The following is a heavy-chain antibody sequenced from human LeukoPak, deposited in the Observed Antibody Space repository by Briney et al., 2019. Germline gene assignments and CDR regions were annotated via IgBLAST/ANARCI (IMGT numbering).Heavy chain of an antibody. J-gene: IGHJ4*02. CDR3: AKGGKWDVTPFDY. D-gene: IGHD1-26*01. CDR1: GFTFSSYS. V-gene: IGHV3-48*01. CDR2: ISSSSSTI. Sequence: GGSLRLSCAASGFTFSSYSMNWVRQAPGKGLEWVSYISSSSSTIYYADSVKGRFTISGDNAKNSLYLQMNSLRAEDTAVYYCAKGGKWDVTPFDYWGQGTLVTVSS.